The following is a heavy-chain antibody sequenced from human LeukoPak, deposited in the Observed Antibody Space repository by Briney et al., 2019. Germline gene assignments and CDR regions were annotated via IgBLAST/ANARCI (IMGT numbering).Heavy chain of an antibody. CDR3: ARKGATEIDY. J-gene: IGHJ4*02. D-gene: IGHD1-14*01. CDR1: GFTFSSYE. V-gene: IGHV3-48*03. CDR2: ISSSGSTI. Sequence: PGGSLRLSCAASGFTFSSYEMNWVRQAPGKGLEWVSYISSSGSTIYYADSVKGRFTISRDNAKNSLYLQMNSLRAEDTAVNYCARKGATEIDYWGQGAQVTVSS.